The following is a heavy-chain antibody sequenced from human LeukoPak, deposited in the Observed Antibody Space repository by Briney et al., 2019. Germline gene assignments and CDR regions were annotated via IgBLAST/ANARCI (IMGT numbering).Heavy chain of an antibody. CDR1: GGSISSSSFY. CDR3: VRGRTDYYYYMDV. CDR2: IYYNGRT. Sequence: SETLSLTCTVSGGSISSSSFYWGWIRQPPGKGLEWIGSIYYNGRTYYNPSLKGRVTISADTSKNQFSLNLSSVTAADTAVYFCVRGRTDYYYYMDVWGKGTTVTVSS. V-gene: IGHV4-39*01. J-gene: IGHJ6*03.